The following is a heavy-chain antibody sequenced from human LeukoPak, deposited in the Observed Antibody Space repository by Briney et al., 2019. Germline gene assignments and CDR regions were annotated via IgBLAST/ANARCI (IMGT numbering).Heavy chain of an antibody. D-gene: IGHD3-3*01. V-gene: IGHV3-23*01. Sequence: GGSLRLSCVASGFIFRNYDMSCVRQTPAGGLEWVSSLRGDGERFYTDSVKGRFSLSRDHSRKTVYLQLSNLRVEDTAVYYCAKASWVWSADAVLWVQGTLVTVS. CDR3: AKASWVWSADAVL. J-gene: IGHJ4*02. CDR2: LRGDGER. CDR1: GFIFRNYD.